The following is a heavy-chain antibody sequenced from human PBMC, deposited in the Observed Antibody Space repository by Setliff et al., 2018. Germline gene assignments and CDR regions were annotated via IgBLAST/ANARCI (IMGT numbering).Heavy chain of an antibody. Sequence: SETLSLTCAVYGGSFSGYYWNWIRQAPGKGLEWIGEINHRGTTSYTPSLKGRVTISVDTSKNQFSLKLSSVTAADTAVYYCARGVSTLYSSDWFDPWGQGTLVTVSS. CDR3: ARGVSTLYSSDWFDP. J-gene: IGHJ5*02. CDR1: GGSFSGYY. CDR2: INHRGTT. D-gene: IGHD3-16*02. V-gene: IGHV4-34*01.